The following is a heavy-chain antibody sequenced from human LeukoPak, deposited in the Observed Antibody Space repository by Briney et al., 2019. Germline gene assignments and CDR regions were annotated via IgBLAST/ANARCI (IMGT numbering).Heavy chain of an antibody. V-gene: IGHV3-20*04. J-gene: IGHJ5*02. D-gene: IGHD3-22*01. CDR3: VRGTMIVGP. CDR1: GFTFDDFG. Sequence: GGSLRLSCAASGFTFDDFGMTWVRQAPGKGLEWVSSINSNGVRTTYGDSVKGRFTISRDDANDSLYLLMHSLRAEDTAFYYCVRGTMIVGPRGQGTLVTVSS. CDR2: INSNGVRT.